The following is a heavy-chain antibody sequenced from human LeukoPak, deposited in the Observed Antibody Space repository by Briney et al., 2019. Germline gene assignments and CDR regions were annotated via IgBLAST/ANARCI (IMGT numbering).Heavy chain of an antibody. CDR1: GGTFSSYA. CDR3: ARGAYGDY. V-gene: IGHV1-69*05. CDR2: IIPIFGTA. Sequence: SVKVSCKASGGTFSSYAISWVRQAPGQGLEWMGGIIPIFGTANYAQKLQGRVTMTTDTSTSTAYMELRSLTSDDTAVYYCARGAYGDYWGQGTLVTVSS. J-gene: IGHJ4*02. D-gene: IGHD2-21*01.